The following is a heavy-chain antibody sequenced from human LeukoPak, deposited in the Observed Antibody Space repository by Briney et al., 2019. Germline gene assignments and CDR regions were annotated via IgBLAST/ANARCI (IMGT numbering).Heavy chain of an antibody. CDR2: INQDDSQI. CDR3: ARGYCDTGTYYLSFFDH. J-gene: IGHJ4*02. CDR1: GCSFNKYW. D-gene: IGHD3-10*01. Sequence: GGSLRLSCAASGCSFNKYWLTWVRQAPGKGLEWVANINQDDSQIYYLESVEGRFTITRDNARKPLHLQMNNLRAENTALYYSARGYCDTGTYYLSFFDHWGQGTPVTVSS. V-gene: IGHV3-7*01.